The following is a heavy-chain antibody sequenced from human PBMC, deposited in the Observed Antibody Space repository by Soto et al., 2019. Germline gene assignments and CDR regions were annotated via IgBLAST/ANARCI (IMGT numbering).Heavy chain of an antibody. CDR3: ARSVAVPGAHIDY. CDR1: GGSISGSY. Sequence: LSLACSVSGGSISGSYWSWIRQSPGKGLEWLGYVYYAGSTNYSPSLRSRVSISVDTSKNEFSLRLSSVTAADTAVYFCARSVAVPGAHIDYWGQGTQVTVSS. CDR2: VYYAGST. J-gene: IGHJ4*02. V-gene: IGHV4-59*01. D-gene: IGHD6-19*01.